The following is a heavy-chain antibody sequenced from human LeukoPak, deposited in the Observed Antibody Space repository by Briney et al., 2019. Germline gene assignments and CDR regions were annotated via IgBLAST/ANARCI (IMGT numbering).Heavy chain of an antibody. D-gene: IGHD3-3*01. V-gene: IGHV4-59*08. Sequence: SETLSLTCTVSGGSISSYYWSWIRQPPGKGLEWIGYIYYSGSTNYNPSLKSRVTISVDTSKNQFSLKLSSVTAADTAVYYCARVGYDFWSGYFGAFDIWGQGTMVTVSS. CDR3: ARVGYDFWSGYFGAFDI. CDR1: GGSISSYY. J-gene: IGHJ3*02. CDR2: IYYSGST.